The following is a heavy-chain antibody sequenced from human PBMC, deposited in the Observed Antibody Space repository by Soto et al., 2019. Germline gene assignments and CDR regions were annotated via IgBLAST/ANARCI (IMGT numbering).Heavy chain of an antibody. V-gene: IGHV4-4*07. J-gene: IGHJ4*02. CDR2: IFSSGST. CDR3: AREGSYSAYNFAHGIQLWSFDF. D-gene: IGHD5-12*01. Sequence: QVRLQESVPGLLKPSETLSLTCTVSGGSINTFYWSWVRQPSGKGLEWIGRIFSSGSTSFNPSLESRVAMSVDTSTNHFSLNLSSVTAADMAVYYCAREGSYSAYNFAHGIQLWSFDFWGQGALVTVSS. CDR1: GGSINTFY.